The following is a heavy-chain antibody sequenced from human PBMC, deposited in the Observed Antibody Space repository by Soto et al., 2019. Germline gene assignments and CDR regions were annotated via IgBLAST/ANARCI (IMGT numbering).Heavy chain of an antibody. CDR1: GFTFSSYA. CDR3: AKTRWLLCCGPTHFQH. D-gene: IGHD2-21*01. V-gene: IGHV3-23*01. J-gene: IGHJ1*01. Sequence: GGSLRLSCAASGFTFSSYAMSWVRQAPGKGLEWVSAISGSGGSTYYADSVKGRFTISRDNSKNTLYLQMNSLRAEDTAVYYCAKTRWLLCCGPTHFQHWGQGTLVTVSS. CDR2: ISGSGGST.